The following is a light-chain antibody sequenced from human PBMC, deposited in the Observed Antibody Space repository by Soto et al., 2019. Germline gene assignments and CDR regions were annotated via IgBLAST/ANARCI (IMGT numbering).Light chain of an antibody. Sequence: DIQMTQSPSTLSASVGDRVIITCRASQSISSWLAWYQQKPGKAPKLLIYKASSLESGVPARFSGSASGTEFTLTISSLQPDDFATYYCQQYSTSSTFGQGTKVDVK. CDR3: QQYSTSST. CDR2: KAS. CDR1: QSISSW. V-gene: IGKV1-5*03. J-gene: IGKJ1*01.